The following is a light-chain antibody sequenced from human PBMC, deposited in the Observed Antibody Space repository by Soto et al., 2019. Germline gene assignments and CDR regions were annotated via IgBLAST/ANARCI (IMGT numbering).Light chain of an antibody. V-gene: IGKV2-28*01. CDR1: QSLLHSNGYNS. CDR3: MQALQTPYT. Sequence: DIVMTQSPLSLPVTPGEPASISCRSSQSLLHSNGYNSLDWYLQKPGQSPQLLTYVGSNRASGVPDRFSGSGSGTDFTLKISRVEAEDVGVYYCMQALQTPYTFGQGTKLDIK. CDR2: VGS. J-gene: IGKJ2*01.